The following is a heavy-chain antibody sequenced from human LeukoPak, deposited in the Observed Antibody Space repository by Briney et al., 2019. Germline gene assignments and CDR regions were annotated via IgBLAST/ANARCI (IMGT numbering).Heavy chain of an antibody. D-gene: IGHD2-2*01. CDR1: GFTFSSSA. V-gene: IGHV3-64D*06. CDR3: ARDFPLGYHFDY. J-gene: IGHJ4*02. CDR2: ISSNGDTT. Sequence: GGSLRLSCSASGFTFSSSAMHWVRQAPGKGLEYVSAISSNGDTTYYSDSVKGRFTISRDNSKNTLYLQMSSLRAEDTAVYYCARDFPLGYHFDYWGQGTLVTVSS.